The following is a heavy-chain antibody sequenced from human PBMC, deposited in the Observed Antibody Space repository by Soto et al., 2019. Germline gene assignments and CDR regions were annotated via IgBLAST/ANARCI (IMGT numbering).Heavy chain of an antibody. V-gene: IGHV3-48*02. Sequence: EVQLVESGGGLVQPGGSLRLSCAGSGFTFSTYSMNWVRQAPGKGLEWLSYVSSRSTIYYADSVKGRFTISRDNAKNSLYLQMNSLRDEDTAVYYCARATDHWGQGILVTVSS. D-gene: IGHD2-21*02. CDR3: ARATDH. CDR2: VSSRSTI. CDR1: GFTFSTYS. J-gene: IGHJ4*02.